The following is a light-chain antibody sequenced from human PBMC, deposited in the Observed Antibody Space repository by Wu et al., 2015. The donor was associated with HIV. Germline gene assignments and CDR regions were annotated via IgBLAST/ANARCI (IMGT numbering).Light chain of an antibody. V-gene: IGKV3D-20*02. Sequence: VLTQSPGTMSFSPGERATLPCRASETIPSSSLSWYQQRPGRAPRLLIFGTSNRASGIPDRFIGSGSATDFTLTITRLEPEDFAVYYCQQRSNWLTFGGGTKVE. CDR3: QQRSNWLT. J-gene: IGKJ4*01. CDR1: ETIPSSS. CDR2: GTS.